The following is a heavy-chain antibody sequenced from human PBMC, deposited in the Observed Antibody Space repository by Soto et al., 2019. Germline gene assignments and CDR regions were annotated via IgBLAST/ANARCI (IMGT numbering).Heavy chain of an antibody. Sequence: PSETLSLTCTVSGGSISSGAYYWSWIRQLPGKGLEWIGNIYYSGSTYNNPSLKSRVIISVDTSTDRFSLKLSSVTAADTAVYYCARDLVAARRGLGFDYWGQGTLVTVSS. D-gene: IGHD6-6*01. CDR3: ARDLVAARRGLGFDY. CDR2: IYYSGST. CDR1: GGSISSGAYY. J-gene: IGHJ4*02. V-gene: IGHV4-31*03.